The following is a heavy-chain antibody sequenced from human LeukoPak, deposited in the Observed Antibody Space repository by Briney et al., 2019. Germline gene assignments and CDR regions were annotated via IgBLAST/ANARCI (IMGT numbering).Heavy chain of an antibody. CDR3: ARVGCSGGDCYFNWFDP. Sequence: PSETLSLTCTVSGGSISSGGYYWSWIRQRPGKGLEWIGYIYYSGSTYYNPSLKSRVTISVDTSKNQFSLKLSSVTAADTAVYYCARVGCSGGDCYFNWFDPWGQGTLVTVSS. CDR2: IYYSGST. CDR1: GGSISSGGYY. J-gene: IGHJ5*02. V-gene: IGHV4-31*03. D-gene: IGHD2-21*02.